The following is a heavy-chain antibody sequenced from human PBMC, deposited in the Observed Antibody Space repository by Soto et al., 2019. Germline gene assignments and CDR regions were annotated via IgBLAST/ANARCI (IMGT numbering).Heavy chain of an antibody. J-gene: IGHJ5*02. CDR1: GDSITSNH. CDR2: IYNSGTT. CDR3: ARVWRSTVSWWFDP. D-gene: IGHD3-16*01. V-gene: IGHV4-59*01. Sequence: PSETLSLTCAVSGDSITSNHWNWIRQPPGRGLEWIGYIYNSGTTKYNPSLKSRVIISVDTSKNQLSLKLSSVTAADTAVYYCARVWRSTVSWWFDPWGQGTLVTVSS.